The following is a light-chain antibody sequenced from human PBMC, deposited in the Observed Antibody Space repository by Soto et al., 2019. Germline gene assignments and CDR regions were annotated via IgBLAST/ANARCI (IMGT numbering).Light chain of an antibody. J-gene: IGKJ5*01. CDR2: GAF. CDR1: PRVRSGY. Sequence: EIVMPQSPATLSVSPGERATLSCRASPRVRSGYLSWYPQKPGQAPRLLVYGAFNSATDIPDRFSGRGSGTDFTLTSSRLEPEDCAVYYCQQYGSSPPSSTFGQGTRL. CDR3: QQYGSSPPSST. V-gene: IGKV3-20*01.